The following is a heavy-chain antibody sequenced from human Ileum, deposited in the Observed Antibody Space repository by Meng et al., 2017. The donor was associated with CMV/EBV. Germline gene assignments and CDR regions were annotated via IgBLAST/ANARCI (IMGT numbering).Heavy chain of an antibody. CDR1: GVTVSSFG. Sequence: AASGVTVSSFGMHWVRQAPGKGLEWVAGISYDGSYIRYADSVRGRFTISRDNSKSTLFLQMNSLRPEDTAVYYSTKYCGGDCYRGNDWGQGTLVTVSS. CDR2: ISYDGSYI. CDR3: TKYCGGDCYRGND. D-gene: IGHD2-21*02. V-gene: IGHV3-30*18. J-gene: IGHJ4*02.